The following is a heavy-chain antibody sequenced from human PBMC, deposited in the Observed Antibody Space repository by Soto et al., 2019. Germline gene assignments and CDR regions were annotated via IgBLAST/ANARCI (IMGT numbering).Heavy chain of an antibody. Sequence: GASVKVSCKVSGYTLTELSMHWVRQAPGKGLEWMGGFDPEDGETIYAQKFQGRVTMTEDTSTDTAYMELSSLRSEDTAVYYCASQGGCYPFCGMDVWGQGTTVTVSS. J-gene: IGHJ6*02. CDR1: GYTLTELS. D-gene: IGHD2-15*01. CDR2: FDPEDGET. V-gene: IGHV1-24*01. CDR3: ASQGGCYPFCGMDV.